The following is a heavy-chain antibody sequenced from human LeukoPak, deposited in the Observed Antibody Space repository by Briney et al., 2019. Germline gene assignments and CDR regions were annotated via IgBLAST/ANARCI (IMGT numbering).Heavy chain of an antibody. CDR1: GGSISSYY. V-gene: IGHV4-59*01. Sequence: SETLSLTCTVSGGSISSYYWSWIRQPPGKGLERIGYIYYSGSTNYNPSLKSRVTISVDTSKNQFSLKLSSVTAADTAVYCCARGAVSRTDALDIWGQGTMVTVSS. CDR3: ARGAVSRTDALDI. D-gene: IGHD4/OR15-4a*01. CDR2: IYYSGST. J-gene: IGHJ3*02.